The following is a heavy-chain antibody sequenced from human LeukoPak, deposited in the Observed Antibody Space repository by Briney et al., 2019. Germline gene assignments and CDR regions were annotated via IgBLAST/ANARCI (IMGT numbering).Heavy chain of an antibody. J-gene: IGHJ6*03. Sequence: GGSLRLSCAASGFTVSSNYMSWVRQAPGKGLEWVSVIYSGGSTYYADSVKGRFTISRDNSKNTLYLQMNSLRAEDTAVYYCARSQQENREGITYYDFWSGYSTSSYYYYMDVWGKGTTVTVSS. CDR3: ARSQQENREGITYYDFWSGYSTSSYYYYMDV. CDR2: IYSGGST. V-gene: IGHV3-53*01. CDR1: GFTVSSNY. D-gene: IGHD3-3*01.